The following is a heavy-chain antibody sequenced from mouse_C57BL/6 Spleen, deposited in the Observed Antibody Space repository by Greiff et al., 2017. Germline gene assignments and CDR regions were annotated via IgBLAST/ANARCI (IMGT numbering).Heavy chain of an antibody. CDR3: TRDSSGSPHAMDY. D-gene: IGHD3-2*01. J-gene: IGHJ4*01. CDR1: GFTFSSYA. V-gene: IGHV5-9-1*02. CDR2: ISSGGDYI. Sequence: EVQGVESGEGLVKPGGSLKLSCAASGFTFSSYAMSWVRQTPEKRLEWVAYISSGGDYIYYADTVKGRFTISRDNARNTLYLQMSSLKSEDTAMYYCTRDSSGSPHAMDYWGQGTSVTVSS.